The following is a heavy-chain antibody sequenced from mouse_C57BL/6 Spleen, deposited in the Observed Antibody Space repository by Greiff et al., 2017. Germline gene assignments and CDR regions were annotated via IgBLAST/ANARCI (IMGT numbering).Heavy chain of an antibody. CDR1: GYTFTSYW. CDR2: IHPNSGST. CDR3: AREGITTVDY. Sequence: QVQLQQPGAELVKPGASVQLSCKASGYTFTSYWMHWVKQRPGQGLEWIGMIHPNSGSTNYNEKFKSKATLTVDKSSCTAYMQLSSLTSEDSAVYYCAREGITTVDYWGQGTTLTVSS. V-gene: IGHV1-64*01. J-gene: IGHJ2*01. D-gene: IGHD1-1*01.